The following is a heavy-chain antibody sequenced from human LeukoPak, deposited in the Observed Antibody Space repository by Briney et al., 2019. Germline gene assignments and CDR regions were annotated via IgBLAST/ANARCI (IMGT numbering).Heavy chain of an antibody. CDR3: GRKAGDCGGGSCYSIDY. Sequence: SVKVSCKAFGGSFSSEAISWVRQAPGQGLEWMGGIIPIFGTANYAQKFQGRVTITTDESTSTAYMEVSSLRSEDTAVYYCGRKAGDCGGGSCYSIDYWGQEPWSPSPQ. CDR2: IIPIFGTA. CDR1: GGSFSSEA. J-gene: IGHJ4*01. V-gene: IGHV1-69*05. D-gene: IGHD2-15*01.